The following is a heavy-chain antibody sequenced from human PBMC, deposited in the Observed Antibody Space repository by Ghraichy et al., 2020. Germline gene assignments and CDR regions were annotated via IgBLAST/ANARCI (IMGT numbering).Heavy chain of an antibody. CDR3: ARSYSSGTQDFDY. V-gene: IGHV4-34*01. J-gene: IGHJ4*02. CDR2: INHSGST. CDR1: GGSFSGYY. D-gene: IGHD6-19*01. Sequence: SETLSLTCAVYGGSFSGYYWSWIRQPPGKGLEWIGEINHSGSTNYNPSLKSRVTISVDTSKNQFSLKLSSVTAADTAVYYCARSYSSGTQDFDYWGQGTLVTVSS.